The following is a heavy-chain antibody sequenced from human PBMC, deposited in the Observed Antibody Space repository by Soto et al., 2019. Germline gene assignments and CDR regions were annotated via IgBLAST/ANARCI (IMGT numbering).Heavy chain of an antibody. CDR2: IYYSGST. CDR3: ARYIADFDY. J-gene: IGHJ4*02. Sequence: PSETLSLTCTVSGGSISSYYWSWIRQPPGKGLEWIGYIYYSGSTNYNPSLESRGTISVETYKNKFSLKLSSVTAADTAMYYCARYIADFDYWGQGTMVTVSS. D-gene: IGHD6-13*01. V-gene: IGHV4-59*01. CDR1: GGSISSYY.